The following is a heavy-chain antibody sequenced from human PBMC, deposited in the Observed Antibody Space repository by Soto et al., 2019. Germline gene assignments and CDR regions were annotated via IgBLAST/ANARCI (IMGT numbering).Heavy chain of an antibody. V-gene: IGHV3-23*01. CDR1: GFTLTAYA. CDR2: TTGGAGLT. CDR3: ARVNRVSVPRPTGLHP. Sequence: EVQLLESGGGLVQPGGSLRLSCTASGFTLTAYAINWVRRAPGKGLEWVSATTGGAGLTYYADSVKGRFSVSSATPGNGPYLQLGTRSPAATAIYYWARVNRVSVPRPTGLHPWAQGTLIPASS. J-gene: IGHJ5*02.